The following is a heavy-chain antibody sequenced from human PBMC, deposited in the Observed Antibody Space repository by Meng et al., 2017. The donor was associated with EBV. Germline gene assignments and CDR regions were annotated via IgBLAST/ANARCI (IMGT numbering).Heavy chain of an antibody. CDR3: AHSKYYSDSGGYWDYFDD. D-gene: IGHD3-10*01. CDR1: GTSTPPSGGG. Sequence: HITLKGHGPQAVHTPQALPLALTFTGTSTPPSGGGVGLVRQPPGKAPEWRAVIFWGYAKRYSPSLKNRLTHTKDTFKNQVVLTMTNMDPVDTATYFCAHSKYYSDSGGYWDYFDDWGQGTLVTASS. V-gene: IGHV2-5*02. CDR2: IFWGYAK. J-gene: IGHJ4*02.